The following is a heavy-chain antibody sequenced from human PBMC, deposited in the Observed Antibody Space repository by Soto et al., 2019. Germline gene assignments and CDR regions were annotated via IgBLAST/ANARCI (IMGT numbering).Heavy chain of an antibody. Sequence: PGGSLRLSCAASGLTFSSYAMSWVRQAPGKGLEWVSAISGSGGSTYYADSVKGRFTISRDNSKNTLYLQMNSLRAEDTAVYYCAKTDDFWSGYYHYWGQGTLVTVSS. CDR2: ISGSGGST. CDR1: GLTFSSYA. V-gene: IGHV3-23*01. CDR3: AKTDDFWSGYYHY. J-gene: IGHJ4*02. D-gene: IGHD3-3*01.